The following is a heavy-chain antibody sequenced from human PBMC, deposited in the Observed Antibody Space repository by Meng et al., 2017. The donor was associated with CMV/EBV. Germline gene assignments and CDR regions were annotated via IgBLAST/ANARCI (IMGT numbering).Heavy chain of an antibody. V-gene: IGHV3-74*01. J-gene: IGHJ5*02. CDR2: INSDGSST. CDR3: ARDSIAARPGWFDP. D-gene: IGHD6-6*01. Sequence: ASGFTSSSYWMHWVHQAPGKGLVWVSRINSDGSSTSYADSVKGRFTISGDNAKNTLYLQMNSLRAEDTAVYYCARDSIAARPGWFDPWGQGTLVTVSS. CDR1: GFTSSSYW.